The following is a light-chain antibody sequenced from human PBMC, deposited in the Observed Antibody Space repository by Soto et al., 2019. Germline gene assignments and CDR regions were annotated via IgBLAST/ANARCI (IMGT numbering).Light chain of an antibody. V-gene: IGKV3-15*01. CDR2: GAS. CDR1: QSISSY. Sequence: EIVMTQSPATLSVSPGERATLSCRASQSISSYLAWYQQKPGQAPRLLIYGASTSATDIPARFSGGGSGTEFTLTINSLQAQDVAVYYCHPVNYWPRGTFGQGTKVEVK. CDR3: HPVNYWPRGT. J-gene: IGKJ1*01.